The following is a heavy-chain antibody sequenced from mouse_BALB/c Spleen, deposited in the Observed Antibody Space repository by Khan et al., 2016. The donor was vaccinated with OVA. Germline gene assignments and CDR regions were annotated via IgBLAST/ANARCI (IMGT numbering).Heavy chain of an antibody. V-gene: IGHV3-2*02. J-gene: IGHJ2*02. CDR1: GYSITSDYA. Sequence: EVQLVESGPGLVKPSQSLSLTCTVTGYSITSDYARNWIRQFPGNKLEWMGFISYSGNTKYNPPLKSRFSITRDTSKNQFFLQLNSVTTEDTATYYCARVYGGDFDYWGQGTSLTVSS. D-gene: IGHD1-1*01. CDR2: ISYSGNT. CDR3: ARVYGGDFDY.